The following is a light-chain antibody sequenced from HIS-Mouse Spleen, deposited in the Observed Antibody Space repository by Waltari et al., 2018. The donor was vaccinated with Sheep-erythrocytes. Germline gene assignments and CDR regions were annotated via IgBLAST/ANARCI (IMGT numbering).Light chain of an antibody. CDR3: SSYAGSNNFV. J-gene: IGLJ1*01. CDR1: SSDVGGYNH. CDR2: EVS. Sequence: QSALTQPPSAPGSPGQSVTISCTGTSSDVGGYNHVPWYQQHPGKAPKLMIYEVSKRPSGVPDRFSGSKSGNTASLTVSGLQAEDEADYYCSSYAGSNNFVFGTGTKVTVL. V-gene: IGLV2-8*01.